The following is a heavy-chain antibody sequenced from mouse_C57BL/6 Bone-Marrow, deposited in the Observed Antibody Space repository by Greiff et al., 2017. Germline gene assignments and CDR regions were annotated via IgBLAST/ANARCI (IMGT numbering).Heavy chain of an antibody. CDR1: GYTFTGYW. Sequence: VQLQESGAELMKPGASVKLSCKATGYTFTGYWIEWVKQRPGHGLEWIGEILPGSGSTNYNEKFKGKATFTADTSSNTASMQLRSLTTEDSAIYYCASYDGYWGYAMDYWGQGTSVTVSS. CDR2: ILPGSGST. J-gene: IGHJ4*01. CDR3: ASYDGYWGYAMDY. D-gene: IGHD2-3*01. V-gene: IGHV1-9*01.